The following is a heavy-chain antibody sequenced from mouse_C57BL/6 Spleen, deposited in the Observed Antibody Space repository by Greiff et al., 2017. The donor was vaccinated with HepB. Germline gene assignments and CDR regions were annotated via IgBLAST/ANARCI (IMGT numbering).Heavy chain of an antibody. D-gene: IGHD3-2*02. CDR3: ARSSVDSSGYAWFAY. Sequence: QVQLQQPGAELVKPGASVKLSCKASGYTFTSYWMQWVKQRPGQGLEWIGEIDPSDSYTNYNQKFKGKATLTVDTSSSTAYMQLSSLTSEDSAVSYCARSSVDSSGYAWFAYWGQGTLVTVSA. V-gene: IGHV1-50*01. J-gene: IGHJ3*01. CDR2: IDPSDSYT. CDR1: GYTFTSYW.